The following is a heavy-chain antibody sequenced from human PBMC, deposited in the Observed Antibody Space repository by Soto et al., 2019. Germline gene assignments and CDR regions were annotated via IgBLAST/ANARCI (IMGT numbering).Heavy chain of an antibody. V-gene: IGHV3-33*01. J-gene: IGHJ6*02. CDR2: IWYDGSNK. Sequence: GSLRLSCAASGFTFSSYGMHWVRQAPGKGLEWVAVIWYDGSNKYYADSVKGRFTISRDNSKNTLYLQMNSLRAEDTAVYYCARAGPTYCSSTSCYELIGMPVWGQGTKVTVP. CDR1: GFTFSSYG. D-gene: IGHD2-2*01. CDR3: ARAGPTYCSSTSCYELIGMPV.